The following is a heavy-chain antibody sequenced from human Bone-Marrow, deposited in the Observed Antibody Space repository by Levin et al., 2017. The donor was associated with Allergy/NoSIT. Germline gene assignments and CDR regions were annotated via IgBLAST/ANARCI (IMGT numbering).Heavy chain of an antibody. Sequence: RSGGSLRLSCAASGFTFRSYSMNWVRQAPGKGLEWVSTISSTSTYIYYAESMKGRFTISRDNAKNSVYLQMSSLRAADTAVYYCSRDLSFGNPQGFDCWGQGTLVTVSS. V-gene: IGHV3-21*01. CDR2: ISSTSTYI. D-gene: IGHD1-14*01. CDR3: SRDLSFGNPQGFDC. J-gene: IGHJ4*02. CDR1: GFTFRSYS.